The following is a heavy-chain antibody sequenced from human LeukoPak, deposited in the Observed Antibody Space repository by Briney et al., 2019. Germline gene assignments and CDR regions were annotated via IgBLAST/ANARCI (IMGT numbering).Heavy chain of an antibody. CDR3: ASNPPNTGDFYY. CDR1: GGSFSGYY. Sequence: SETLSLTCAVYGGSFSGYYWSWIRQPPGKGLEWIGEINHSGSTNYNPSLKSRVTISVDTSKNQFSLKLSSVTAADTAVYYCASNPPNTGDFYYWGLGSLVTVSS. CDR2: INHSGST. J-gene: IGHJ4*02. V-gene: IGHV4-34*01. D-gene: IGHD1-1*01.